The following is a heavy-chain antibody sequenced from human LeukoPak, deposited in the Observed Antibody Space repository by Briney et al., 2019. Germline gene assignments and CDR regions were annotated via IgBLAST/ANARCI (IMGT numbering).Heavy chain of an antibody. CDR3: ARGLPRYYYYMDV. V-gene: IGHV1-2*02. Sequence: ASAKVSCKASGYTFTGYYMHWVRQAPGQGLEWMGWINPNSGGTNYAQKFQGRVTMTRDTSISTAYVELSRLRSDDTAVYYCARGLPRYYYYMDVWGKGTTVTVSS. J-gene: IGHJ6*03. D-gene: IGHD5/OR15-5a*01. CDR1: GYTFTGYY. CDR2: INPNSGGT.